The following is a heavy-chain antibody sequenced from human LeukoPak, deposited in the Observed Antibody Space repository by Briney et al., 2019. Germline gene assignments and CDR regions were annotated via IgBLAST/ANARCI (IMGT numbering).Heavy chain of an antibody. CDR1: GYTFTSYG. CDR2: ISAYNGNT. V-gene: IGHV1-18*01. J-gene: IGHJ4*02. D-gene: IGHD6-19*01. CDR3: ARRGYSSGWFQYELDY. Sequence: GASVKVSCKASGYTFTSYGISWVRQAPGQGLEWMGWISAYNGNTNYAQKLQGRVTMTTDTSTSTAYMELRSLRSDDTAVYYCARRGYSSGWFQYELDYWGQGTLVTVSS.